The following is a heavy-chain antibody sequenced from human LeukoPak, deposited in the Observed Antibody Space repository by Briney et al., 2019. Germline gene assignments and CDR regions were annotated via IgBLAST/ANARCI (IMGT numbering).Heavy chain of an antibody. CDR1: GFTFSDYY. D-gene: IGHD5-18*01. V-gene: IGHV3-11*04. J-gene: IGHJ4*02. Sequence: GGSLRLSCAAPGFTFSDYYMSWIRQAPGKGLEWVSYISSSGSTIYYADSVKGRFTISRDNAKNSLYLQMNSLRAEDTAVYYCASIVDTAMVPYFDYWGQGTLVTVSS. CDR3: ASIVDTAMVPYFDY. CDR2: ISSSGSTI.